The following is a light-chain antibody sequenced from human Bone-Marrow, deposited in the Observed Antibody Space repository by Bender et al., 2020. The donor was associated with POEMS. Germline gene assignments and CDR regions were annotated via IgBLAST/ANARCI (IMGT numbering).Light chain of an antibody. Sequence: QSALTQPRSVSGSPGQSVTISCTGTNNDVGSYALVSWYQHHPGEAPKLIISEVTKRPSGTTDRFSGSKSGDTASLTISGLQAEDEADYYCQSFDDSYHWVFGGGTKLTVL. V-gene: IGLV2-11*01. CDR1: NNDVGSYAL. J-gene: IGLJ3*02. CDR3: QSFDDSYHWV. CDR2: EVT.